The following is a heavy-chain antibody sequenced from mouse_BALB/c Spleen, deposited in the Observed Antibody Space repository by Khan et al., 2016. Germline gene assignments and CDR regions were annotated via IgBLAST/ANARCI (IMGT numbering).Heavy chain of an antibody. CDR2: IDPANGNT. J-gene: IGHJ4*01. D-gene: IGHD2-2*01. V-gene: IGHV14-3*02. CDR1: GFNIKDTY. Sequence: VQLQQSGAELVKPGASVKLSCTASGFNIKDTYMHWVKQRPEQGLEWIGRIDPANGNTKYDPKFQGKATITADTSSNTAYLQLSSLTSEDTAVYYCARSPYGYDWVDYWGQETSVTVSS. CDR3: ARSPYGYDWVDY.